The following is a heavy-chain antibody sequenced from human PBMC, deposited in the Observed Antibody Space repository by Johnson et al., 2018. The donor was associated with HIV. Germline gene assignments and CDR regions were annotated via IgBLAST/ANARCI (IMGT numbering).Heavy chain of an antibody. V-gene: IGHV3-7*03. D-gene: IGHD6-19*01. Sequence: VQLVESGGGLVQPGGSLRLSCAASGFTFSSYWMSWVRQAPGKGLEWVANIKQDGSEKSYVDSVKGRFTISRDNARNSLYLHMNTLRAEDTALYYCARVVSVAVAGSRQGAVGAFDMWGQGTMVTVSS. CDR2: IKQDGSEK. J-gene: IGHJ3*02. CDR3: ARVVSVAVAGSRQGAVGAFDM. CDR1: GFTFSSYW.